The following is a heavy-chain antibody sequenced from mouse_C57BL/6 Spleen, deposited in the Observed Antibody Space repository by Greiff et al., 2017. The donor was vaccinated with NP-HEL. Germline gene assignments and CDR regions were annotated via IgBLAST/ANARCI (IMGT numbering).Heavy chain of an antibody. CDR2: IYPGGGYT. J-gene: IGHJ2*01. CDR3: ARAYGSSYFYFDY. CDR1: GYTFTNYW. V-gene: IGHV1-63*01. Sequence: VKLMESGAELVRPGTSVKMSCKASGYTFTNYWIGWAKQRPGHGLEWIGDIYPGGGYTNYNEKFKGKATLTADKSSSTAYMQFSSLTSEDSAIYYCARAYGSSYFYFDYWGQGTTLTVSS. D-gene: IGHD1-1*01.